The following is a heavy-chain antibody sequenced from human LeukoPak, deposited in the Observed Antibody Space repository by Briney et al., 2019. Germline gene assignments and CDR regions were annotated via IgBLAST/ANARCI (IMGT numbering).Heavy chain of an antibody. D-gene: IGHD6-19*01. CDR3: ARDPGLYSNGWEYYFDS. CDR2: MTGSGHRI. V-gene: IGHV3-11*01. Sequence: GGSQRLSCAASGFTFRDYYMSWIRQAPGKGPEWVAYMTGSGHRIYYADSVKGRFTISRDNTQNSLYLQMNSLRAEDTAVYYCARDPGLYSNGWEYYFDSWGQGTLVTVSS. J-gene: IGHJ4*02. CDR1: GFTFRDYY.